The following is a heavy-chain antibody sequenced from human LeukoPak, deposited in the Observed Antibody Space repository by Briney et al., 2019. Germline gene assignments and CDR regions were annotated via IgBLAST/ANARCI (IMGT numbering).Heavy chain of an antibody. D-gene: IGHD1-26*01. J-gene: IGHJ6*02. CDR3: ATRTSIVGATTVYYYYGMDV. CDR1: GFTFSSYG. V-gene: IGHV3-33*01. CDR2: IWYDGSNK. Sequence: GGSLRLSCAASGFTFSSYGMHWVRQAPGKGLEWVAVIWYDGSNKYYADSVKGRFTISRDNSKNTLYLQMNSLRAEDTAVYYCATRTSIVGATTVYYYYGMDVWGQGTTVTVSS.